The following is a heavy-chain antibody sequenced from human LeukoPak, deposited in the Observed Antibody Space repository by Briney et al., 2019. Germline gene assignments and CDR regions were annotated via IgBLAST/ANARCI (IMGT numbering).Heavy chain of an antibody. CDR3: AREGSGVAGHFDY. Sequence: GGSLRLSCAASGFTFSSYRMDWVRRAPGKGLEWVSSISSSSSYIYYADSVKGRFTISRDNAKNSLYLQMNSLRAEDTAVYYCAREGSGVAGHFDYWGQGTLVTVSS. V-gene: IGHV3-21*01. CDR1: GFTFSSYR. CDR2: ISSSSSYI. D-gene: IGHD6-19*01. J-gene: IGHJ4*02.